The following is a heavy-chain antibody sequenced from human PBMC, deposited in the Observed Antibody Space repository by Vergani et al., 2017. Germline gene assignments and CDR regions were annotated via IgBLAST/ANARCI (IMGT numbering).Heavy chain of an antibody. Sequence: QVQLQESGPGLVKPSETLSLTCAVSGYSISSGYYRGWIRQPPGKGLEWIGSIYHSGSTYYNPYLKSRVTISVDTSTNQFSLKLSSVTAADTAVYYCARRGSGWYFGGASWFAPWGQGTLVTVSS. CDR2: IYHSGST. J-gene: IGHJ5*02. V-gene: IGHV4-38-2*01. CDR1: GYSISSGYY. D-gene: IGHD6-19*01. CDR3: ARRGSGWYFGGASWFAP.